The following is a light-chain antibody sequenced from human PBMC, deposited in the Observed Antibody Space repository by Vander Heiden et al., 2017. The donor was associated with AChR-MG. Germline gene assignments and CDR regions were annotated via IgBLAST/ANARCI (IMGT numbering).Light chain of an antibody. CDR3: TSYAGSNHVV. CDR1: SSDVGNYNY. V-gene: IGLV2-8*01. J-gene: IGLJ2*01. CDR2: EVS. Sequence: QSALTPPPSASGSPGQSVTISRTGTSSDVGNYNYVSWYQQHPGKAPKLMIYEVSKRPSGVPDRFSGSKSGNTASLTVSGLQAEDEADYYCTSYAGSNHVVFGGGTKLTVL.